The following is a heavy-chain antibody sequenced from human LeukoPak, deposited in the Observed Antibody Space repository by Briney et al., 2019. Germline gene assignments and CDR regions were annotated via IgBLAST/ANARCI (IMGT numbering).Heavy chain of an antibody. CDR1: GYTFTGYY. D-gene: IGHD2-2*01. V-gene: IGHV1-2*02. J-gene: IGHJ4*02. CDR3: ARESPYCSSTSCFEFDY. Sequence: ASVKVSCKASGYTFTGYYMHWVRQAPGQGREWMGWINPNSGGTNYAQKFQGRVTMTRDTSISTAYMELSRLRSDDTAVYYCARESPYCSSTSCFEFDYWGQGTLVTVSS. CDR2: INPNSGGT.